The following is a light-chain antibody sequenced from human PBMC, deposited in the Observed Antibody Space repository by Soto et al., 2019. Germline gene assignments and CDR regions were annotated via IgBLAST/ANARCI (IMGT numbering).Light chain of an antibody. CDR1: SSNIGAGYD. J-gene: IGLJ2*01. CDR2: GNN. Sequence: QSVLTKPPSVSGAPGQRVAISCTGSSSNIGAGYDVHWYRHLPGTAPKLLIYGNNLRPSGVPDRFSGSKSDTSASLAITGLQAEDEAHYYCQSYDSSLSGVVFGGGTKLTVL. V-gene: IGLV1-40*01. CDR3: QSYDSSLSGVV.